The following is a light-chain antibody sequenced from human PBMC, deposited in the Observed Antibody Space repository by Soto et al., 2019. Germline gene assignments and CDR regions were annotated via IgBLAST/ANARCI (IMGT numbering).Light chain of an antibody. CDR1: QSVYYDSNNKSF. J-gene: IGKJ2*01. CDR3: QQFYTAPYT. Sequence: VMTQSPDSLAVSLGGRATISCKSSQSVYYDSNNKSFLGWYQQKPRQPPRLLIYWASTREFGVPDRFSGSGSGTEFSLTINSLQTEDVAVYYCQQFYTAPYTFGQGTKLEIK. V-gene: IGKV4-1*01. CDR2: WAS.